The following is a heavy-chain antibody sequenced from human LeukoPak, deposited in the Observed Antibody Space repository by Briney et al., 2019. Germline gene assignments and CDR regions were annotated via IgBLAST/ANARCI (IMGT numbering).Heavy chain of an antibody. D-gene: IGHD6-13*01. J-gene: IGHJ4*02. Sequence: GGSLRLSCAASGFTFSSYALNWVRQAPGKGLEWVSSISSSSSYIYYADSVRGRFTISRDNAKNSLYLQMNSLRAEDTAVYYGARVVGSSSSWVDYWGQGTLVTVSS. CDR1: GFTFSSYA. V-gene: IGHV3-21*04. CDR2: ISSSSSYI. CDR3: ARVVGSSSSWVDY.